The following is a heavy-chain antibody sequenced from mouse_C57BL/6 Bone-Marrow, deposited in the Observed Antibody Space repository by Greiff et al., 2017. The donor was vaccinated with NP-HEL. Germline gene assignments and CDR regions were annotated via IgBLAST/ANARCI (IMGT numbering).Heavy chain of an antibody. CDR1: GFTFSSYT. CDR2: ISGGGGNT. V-gene: IGHV5-9*01. CDR3: ARHDYDYDGGFAY. Sequence: EVKLVESGGGLVKPGGSLKLSCAASGFTFSSYTMSWVRQTPEKRLEWVATISGGGGNTYYPDSVKGRFTISRDNAKNTLYLQMSSLRSEDTALYYCARHDYDYDGGFAYWGQGTLVTVSA. D-gene: IGHD2-4*01. J-gene: IGHJ3*01.